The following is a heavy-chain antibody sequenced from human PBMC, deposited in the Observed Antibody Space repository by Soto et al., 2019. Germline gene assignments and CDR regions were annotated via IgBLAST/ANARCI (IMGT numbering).Heavy chain of an antibody. CDR2: IIPIFGTA. Sequence: QVQLVQSGAEVKKPGSSVKVSCKASGGTFSSYAISWVRQAPGQGLEWMGGIIPIFGTANYAQKFQGRVTITADESTSTAYMELSSLRSEDTAVYYCAGEQDCYKDGFYYYGMDVWGQGTTVTVSS. CDR3: AGEQDCYKDGFYYYGMDV. J-gene: IGHJ6*02. D-gene: IGHD2-21*01. V-gene: IGHV1-69*12. CDR1: GGTFSSYA.